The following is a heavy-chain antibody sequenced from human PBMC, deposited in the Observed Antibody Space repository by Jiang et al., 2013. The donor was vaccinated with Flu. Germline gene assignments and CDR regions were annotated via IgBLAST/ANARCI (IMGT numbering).Heavy chain of an antibody. CDR1: GDSVSSNSAA. V-gene: IGHV6-1*01. Sequence: QTLSLTCAISGDSVSSNSAAWNWIRQSPSRGLEWLGRTYFRSKWYHDYSESVKSRITINPDTSKNQFSLQVNSVTPEDTAVYYCARETVAGNNWFDPWGQGTLVTVSS. D-gene: IGHD6-19*01. CDR2: TYFRSKWYH. CDR3: ARETVAGNNWFDP. J-gene: IGHJ5*02.